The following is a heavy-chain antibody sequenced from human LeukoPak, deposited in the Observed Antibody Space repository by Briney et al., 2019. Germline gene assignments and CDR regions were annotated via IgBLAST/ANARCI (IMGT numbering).Heavy chain of an antibody. CDR3: AKPTSGYSSSWNAFDI. D-gene: IGHD6-13*01. Sequence: GGSLRLSCAASGFTFSSYGMHWVRQAPGKGLEWVAFIRYDGSNHYYADSVKGRFTISRDNSQNTLYLQMTSLRAQDTAVYYCAKPTSGYSSSWNAFDIWGQGTVVTVSS. V-gene: IGHV3-30*02. CDR1: GFTFSSYG. CDR2: IRYDGSNH. J-gene: IGHJ3*02.